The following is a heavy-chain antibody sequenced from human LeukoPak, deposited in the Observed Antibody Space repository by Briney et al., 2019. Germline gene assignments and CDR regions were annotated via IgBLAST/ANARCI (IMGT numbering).Heavy chain of an antibody. D-gene: IGHD6-13*01. J-gene: IGHJ4*02. CDR3: ARDNSDSSSWYLDY. V-gene: IGHV3-30*04. CDR1: GFTFSSYA. CDR2: ISYDGSNK. Sequence: GGSLRLSCAASGFTFSSYAMHWVRQAPGKGLEWVAVISYDGSNKYYADSVKGRFTISRDNSKNTLYLQMNSLRAEDTAVYYCARDNSDSSSWYLDYWGQGTLVTVSS.